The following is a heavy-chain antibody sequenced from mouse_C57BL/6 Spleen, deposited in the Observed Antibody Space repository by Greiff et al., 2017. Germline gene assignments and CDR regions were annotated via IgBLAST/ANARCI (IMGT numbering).Heavy chain of an antibody. V-gene: IGHV1-66*01. CDR1: GYSFTSYY. CDR2: IDPGSGNT. CDR3: ARKDYSNPFAY. J-gene: IGHJ3*01. D-gene: IGHD2-5*01. Sequence: QVQLKQSGPELVKPGASVKISCKASGYSFTSYYIHWVKQRPGQGLEWIGWIDPGSGNTKYNEKFKGKATLTADTSSSTAYMQLSSLTSEDSAVYYCARKDYSNPFAYWGQGTLVTVSA.